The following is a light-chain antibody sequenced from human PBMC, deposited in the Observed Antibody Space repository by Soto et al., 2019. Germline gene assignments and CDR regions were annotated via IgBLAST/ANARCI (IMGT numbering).Light chain of an antibody. J-gene: IGKJ2*01. CDR2: GAS. CDR1: QTVGTN. CDR3: QHYNNWPMYT. Sequence: EGLMTQSQATLSASPGERVTLSCRASQTVGTNLAWYQQKPGQAPRVLIFGASTRATGTPARFSGSGSGTEFTLTISSLQSEDSAVYYCQHYNNWPMYTFGQGTKLEIK. V-gene: IGKV3-15*01.